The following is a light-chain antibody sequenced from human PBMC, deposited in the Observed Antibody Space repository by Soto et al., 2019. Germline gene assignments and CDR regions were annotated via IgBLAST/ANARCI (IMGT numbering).Light chain of an antibody. CDR3: QQYGSSPMT. CDR1: QSLSGNY. Sequence: NVLTQSPGTLSLSPGERATLSCRASQSLSGNYLAWYQQKPGQAPRVLIYRASSRATGIPDRFSGSGSGTDFTLTISRLEPEDFAVYYCQQYGSSPMTFGQGTRLEIK. CDR2: RAS. V-gene: IGKV3-20*01. J-gene: IGKJ5*01.